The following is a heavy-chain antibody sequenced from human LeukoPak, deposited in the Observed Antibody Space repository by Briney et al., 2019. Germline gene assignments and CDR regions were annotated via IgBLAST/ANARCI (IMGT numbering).Heavy chain of an antibody. CDR1: GFTFSSYA. J-gene: IGHJ4*02. CDR2: IDHNGGTT. V-gene: IGHV3-64D*06. CDR3: APGKFDY. Sequence: PGGSLRLSCSASGFTFSSYAMHWVRQAPGKGLEYVSAIDHNGGTTYYADSVKGRFTISRDNSKNTLYLQMSSLRTEDTAVYYCAPGKFDYWGQGTLVTVSS.